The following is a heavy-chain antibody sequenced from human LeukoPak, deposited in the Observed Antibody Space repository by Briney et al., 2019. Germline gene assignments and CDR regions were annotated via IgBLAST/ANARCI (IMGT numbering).Heavy chain of an antibody. CDR3: ARGNYDFWSGGYGMDV. J-gene: IGHJ6*02. CDR1: GGSISSGGYS. V-gene: IGHV4-30-2*01. Sequence: SETLSLTCTVSGGSISSGGYSWSWIRQPPGKGLEWIGYIYHSGSTYYNPSLKSRVTISVDRSKNQFSLKLSSVTAADTAVYYCARGNYDFWSGGYGMDVWGQGTTVTVSS. CDR2: IYHSGST. D-gene: IGHD3-3*01.